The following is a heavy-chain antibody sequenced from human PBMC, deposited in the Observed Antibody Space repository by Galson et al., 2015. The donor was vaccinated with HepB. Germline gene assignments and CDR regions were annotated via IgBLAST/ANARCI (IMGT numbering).Heavy chain of an antibody. V-gene: IGHV3-21*01. J-gene: IGHJ5*02. D-gene: IGHD3-9*01. CDR1: GFTFSSYT. CDR2: IIRSSSSI. Sequence: SLKLSCEASGFTFSSYTMNWVRQAPGKGLEWVSSIIRSSSSIYYADSVKGRVTIPRDDAKNSLYMQMNSLRAEDTAVYYCARDGNANYDMVTGYDSNWFDPWGQGTLVTVSS. CDR3: ARDGNANYDMVTGYDSNWFDP.